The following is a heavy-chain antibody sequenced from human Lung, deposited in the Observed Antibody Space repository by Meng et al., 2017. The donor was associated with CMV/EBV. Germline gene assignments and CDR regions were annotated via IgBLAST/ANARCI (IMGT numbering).Heavy chain of an antibody. CDR2: INEDGSLT. J-gene: IGHJ4*02. D-gene: IGHD3-10*01. V-gene: IGHV3-74*01. CDR1: GFTLSRYW. Sequence: SCAASGFTLSRYWMHWVRQVPGKGLVWVSRINEDGSLTNYADAVEGRFTISRDNAKNTLFLQMNSLRAEDTAVYYCARDLAGRDDYWGPGTLVTVSS. CDR3: ARDLAGRDDY.